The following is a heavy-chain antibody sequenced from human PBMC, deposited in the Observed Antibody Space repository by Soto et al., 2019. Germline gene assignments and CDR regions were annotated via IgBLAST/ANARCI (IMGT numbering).Heavy chain of an antibody. CDR3: ARGRGWFGESTLPPWYFDY. CDR1: GGSFSGYY. Sequence: SETLSLTCAVYGGSFSGYYWSWIRQPPGKGLEWIGEINHSGSTNYNPSLKSRVTISVDTSKNQFSLKLSSVTAADTAVYYCARGRGWFGESTLPPWYFDYWGQGTLVTVSS. CDR2: INHSGST. D-gene: IGHD3-10*01. J-gene: IGHJ4*02. V-gene: IGHV4-34*01.